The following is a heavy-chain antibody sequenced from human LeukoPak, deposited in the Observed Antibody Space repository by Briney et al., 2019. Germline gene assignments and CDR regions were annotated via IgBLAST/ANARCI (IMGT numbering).Heavy chain of an antibody. CDR2: IWYDGSNK. CDR1: GFTFSSYG. Sequence: GGSLRLSCATSGFTFSSYGMHWVRQAPSKGLEWVAFIWYDGSNKYYADSVKGRFTISRDNSKDTLYLQMNSLRDDDTAVYYCARIGGTGYFDYWGQGTLVTVSS. CDR3: ARIGGTGYFDY. J-gene: IGHJ4*02. V-gene: IGHV3-33*01. D-gene: IGHD1-1*01.